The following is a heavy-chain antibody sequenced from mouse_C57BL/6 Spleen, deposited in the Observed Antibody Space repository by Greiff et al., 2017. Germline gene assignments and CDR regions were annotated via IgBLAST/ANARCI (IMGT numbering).Heavy chain of an antibody. Sequence: EVQLQESGPGLVKPSQSLSLTCSVTGYSITSGYYWNWIRQFPGNKLEWMGYISYDGSNNYNPSLKNRISITRDTSKNQFFLKLNSVTTEDTATYYCARDHYYGSSYPDWYFDVWGTGTTVTVSS. CDR3: ARDHYYGSSYPDWYFDV. J-gene: IGHJ1*03. V-gene: IGHV3-6*01. CDR2: ISYDGSN. CDR1: GYSITSGYY. D-gene: IGHD1-1*01.